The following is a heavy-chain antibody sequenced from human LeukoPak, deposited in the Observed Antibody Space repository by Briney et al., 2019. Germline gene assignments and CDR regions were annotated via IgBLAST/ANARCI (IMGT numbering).Heavy chain of an antibody. Sequence: SQTLSLTCTVSGGSISSADYYWTWIRQYPGKGLEWIGYIYYSGITSYNPSLKSRVTISFDTSKSQFYLRLSAVTGADTAVYFCARHWGSGLYYFDYWGLGTLVTVSS. V-gene: IGHV4-31*03. D-gene: IGHD3-16*01. J-gene: IGHJ4*02. CDR2: IYYSGIT. CDR3: ARHWGSGLYYFDY. CDR1: GGSISSADYY.